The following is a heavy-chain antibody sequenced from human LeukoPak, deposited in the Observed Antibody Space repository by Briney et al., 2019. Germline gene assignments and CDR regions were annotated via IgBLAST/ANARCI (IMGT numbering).Heavy chain of an antibody. CDR2: IYYSGST. CDR1: GGSISSYY. Sequence: SETLSLTCTASGGSISSYYWSWIRQPPGKGLEWIGYIYYSGSTNYNPSLKSRVTISVDTSKNQFSLKLSSVTAADTAVYYCAREPWIQLWSYFDYWGQGTLVTVSS. V-gene: IGHV4-59*12. D-gene: IGHD5-18*01. J-gene: IGHJ4*02. CDR3: AREPWIQLWSYFDY.